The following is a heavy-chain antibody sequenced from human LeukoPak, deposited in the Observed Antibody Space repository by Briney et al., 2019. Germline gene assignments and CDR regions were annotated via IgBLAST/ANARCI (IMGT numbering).Heavy chain of an antibody. V-gene: IGHV1-18*01. CDR3: ARDPDCSSTRCSESPFDY. J-gene: IGHJ4*02. Sequence: ASVKVSCKASGYRFTSYGISWVRQAPGQGLEWMAWISAYNGNTNYAQKFQGRVNMTTDTSTSTAYMELRSLRSDDTAVYYCARDPDCSSTRCSESPFDYWGQGTLVTVSS. CDR1: GYRFTSYG. CDR2: ISAYNGNT. D-gene: IGHD2-2*01.